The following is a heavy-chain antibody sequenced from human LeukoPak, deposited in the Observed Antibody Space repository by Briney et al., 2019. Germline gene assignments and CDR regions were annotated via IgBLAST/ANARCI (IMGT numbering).Heavy chain of an antibody. CDR2: IRYDGSEN. Sequence: GGSLRLSCAASGFTFSSYSMNWVRQAPGKGLEWVTFIRYDGSENYYAASVKGRFTISRDNSKNTLYLQMNSLRFEDTAVYYCVKGRDYYIDYWGQGTLVTVS. J-gene: IGHJ4*02. CDR1: GFTFSSYS. D-gene: IGHD5-24*01. CDR3: VKGRDYYIDY. V-gene: IGHV3-30*02.